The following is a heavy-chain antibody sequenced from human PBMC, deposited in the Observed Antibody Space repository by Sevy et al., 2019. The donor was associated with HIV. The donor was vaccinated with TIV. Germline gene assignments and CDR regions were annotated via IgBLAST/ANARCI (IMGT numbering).Heavy chain of an antibody. J-gene: IGHJ5*02. CDR2: INESGIT. Sequence: SETLSLTCAVHDGSFSGYYWNWIRQLPGKGLEWIGEINESGITYYNPSLKSRVTISVDTSKKQFSLKLSSVTAADTAVYYCARDALTTGWFDPWGQGTLVTVSS. D-gene: IGHD1-1*01. CDR1: DGSFSGYY. V-gene: IGHV4-34*01. CDR3: ARDALTTGWFDP.